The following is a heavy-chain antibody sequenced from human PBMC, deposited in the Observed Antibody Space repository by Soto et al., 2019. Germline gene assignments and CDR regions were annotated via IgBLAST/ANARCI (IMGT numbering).Heavy chain of an antibody. CDR2: INAGNGNT. CDR3: ARVKEMATIGYYFDY. CDR1: GYTFTIYA. V-gene: IGHV1-3*01. J-gene: IGHJ4*02. D-gene: IGHD5-12*01. Sequence: ASVKVSCKASGYTFTIYAMHWVRQAPGQRLEWMGWINAGNGNTKYSQKFQGRFTISRDNAKNSLYLQMNSLRAEDTAVYYCARVKEMATIGYYFDYWGQGTLVTVS.